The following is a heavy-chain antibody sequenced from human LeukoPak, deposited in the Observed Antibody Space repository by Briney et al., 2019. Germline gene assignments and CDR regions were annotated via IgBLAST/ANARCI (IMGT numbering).Heavy chain of an antibody. CDR3: ARDGVALYYYYGMDV. CDR1: GFTFSTYA. CDR2: VSGTGGRT. D-gene: IGHD3-3*01. Sequence: PGGSLRLSCAASGFTFSTYAMSWVRQAPGKGLEWVSVVSGTGGRTYYADSVKGRFTISRDNSKNTLYLQMNSLRAEDTAVYYCARDGVALYYYYGMDVWGQGTTVIVSS. V-gene: IGHV3-23*01. J-gene: IGHJ6*02.